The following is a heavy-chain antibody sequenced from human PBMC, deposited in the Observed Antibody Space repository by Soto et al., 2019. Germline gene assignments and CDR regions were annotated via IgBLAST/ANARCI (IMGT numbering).Heavy chain of an antibody. CDR3: ARVGGFGATTIDY. CDR2: IYYSGST. D-gene: IGHD3-10*01. Sequence: QVQLQESGPGLVKPSQTLSLTCTVSGGSISSGDYYWSWIRQPPGKGLEWIGYIYYSGSTYYNPSLNIRVTISVDTSTTQFSLKLSSVTAADTAVYYCARVGGFGATTIDYWGQGTLVTVSS. V-gene: IGHV4-30-4*01. J-gene: IGHJ4*02. CDR1: GGSISSGDYY.